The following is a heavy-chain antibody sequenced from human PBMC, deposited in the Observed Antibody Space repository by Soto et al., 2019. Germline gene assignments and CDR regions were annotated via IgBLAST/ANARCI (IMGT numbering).Heavy chain of an antibody. CDR1: GGSISSVDHS. Sequence: QLQLQESGSGLVKPLQTLSLTCAVSGGSISSVDHSWSWIRQPPGKGLEWVGYIFHSANTYYNPSLKSRVTISVDRSKNHVSLRLSAVTAADTAVYYCARGIGVVGRQLYLDSWGQGTLVTVSS. V-gene: IGHV4-30-2*01. CDR3: ARGIGVVGRQLYLDS. CDR2: IFHSANT. D-gene: IGHD3-3*01. J-gene: IGHJ4*02.